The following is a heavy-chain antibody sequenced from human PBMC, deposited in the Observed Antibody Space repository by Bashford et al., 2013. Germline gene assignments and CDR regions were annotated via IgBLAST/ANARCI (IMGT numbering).Heavy chain of an antibody. CDR2: IWNHGLLE. J-gene: IGHJ4*02. Sequence: GGSLRLSCAGSGFIFRNYGMHWVRQAPGKGLEWVASIWNHGLLEHYSDSVQGRFLISRDNSNNALYLQMDSLRVEDTGVYYCTRDATDSWQPFYWGQGTLVTVSS. CDR1: GFIFRNYG. D-gene: IGHD6-13*01. CDR3: TRDATDSWQPFY. V-gene: IGHV3-33*01.